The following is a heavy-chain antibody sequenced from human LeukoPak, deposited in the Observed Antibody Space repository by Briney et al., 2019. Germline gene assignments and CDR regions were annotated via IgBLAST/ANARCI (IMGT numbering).Heavy chain of an antibody. J-gene: IGHJ5*02. V-gene: IGHV1-69*13. CDR2: IIPIFGTA. Sequence: GASVKVSCKASGGTFSSYAISWVRQAPGQGLEWMGGIIPIFGTANYAQKFQGRVTITADESTSTAYMELSSLRSEDTAVYYCARGSSGWYLVGNWFDPWGQGTLVTVSS. D-gene: IGHD6-19*01. CDR1: GGTFSSYA. CDR3: ARGSSGWYLVGNWFDP.